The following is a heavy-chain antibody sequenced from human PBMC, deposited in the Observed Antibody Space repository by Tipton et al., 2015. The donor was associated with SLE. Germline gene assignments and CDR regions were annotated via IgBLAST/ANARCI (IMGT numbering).Heavy chain of an antibody. J-gene: IGHJ5*02. CDR2: IHTSGST. V-gene: IGHV4-4*07. CDR3: ARYTVGTMEDP. Sequence: LRLSCTVSGGSISSHYWGWIRQSPGKGLEWLGRIHTSGSTNYNPSLKSRVTISIDTSKNQFSLKLTSMTAADTAVYYCARYTVGTMEDPWGQGILVTVSS. CDR1: GGSISSHY. D-gene: IGHD4-11*01.